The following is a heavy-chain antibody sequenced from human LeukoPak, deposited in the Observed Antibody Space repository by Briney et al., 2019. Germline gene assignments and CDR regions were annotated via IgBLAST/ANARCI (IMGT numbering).Heavy chain of an antibody. Sequence: GGSLRLSCAASGFTFSSYSMNWVRQAPGKGLEWVSSISSSSSYIYYADSVKDRFTISRDNAKNSLYLQMNSLRAEDTAVYYCASDYYYGSGSYTLNGMDVWGQGTTVTVSS. J-gene: IGHJ6*02. CDR3: ASDYYYGSGSYTLNGMDV. V-gene: IGHV3-21*01. CDR1: GFTFSSYS. D-gene: IGHD3-10*01. CDR2: ISSSSSYI.